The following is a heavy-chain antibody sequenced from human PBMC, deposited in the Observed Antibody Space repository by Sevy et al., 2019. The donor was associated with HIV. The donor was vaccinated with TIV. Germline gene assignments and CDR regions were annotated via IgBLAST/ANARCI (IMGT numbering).Heavy chain of an antibody. J-gene: IGHJ6*02. CDR3: ARKVGYYYYYGMDV. V-gene: IGHV3-11*01. Sequence: GGSLRLSCAASGFILSDYYMSWVRQAPGKGLEWISYIYASGSPIYYSDSVRGRFTISRDDAKNSLYLQMDDLRVDDTATYYCARKVGYYYYYGMDVWGQGTTVTVSS. CDR1: GFILSDYY. CDR2: IYASGSPI.